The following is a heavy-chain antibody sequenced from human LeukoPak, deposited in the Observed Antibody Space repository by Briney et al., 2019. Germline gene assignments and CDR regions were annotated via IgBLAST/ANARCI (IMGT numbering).Heavy chain of an antibody. CDR1: GYTFSAYH. CDR2: INPNSGGT. Sequence: ASVKVSCKASGYTFSAYHIHWVRQAPGQGLEWMGWINPNSGGTNFAPKFHGRVSMTRDTSLNTAYMELSSLRSDDTAVYYCARGYYSHFDYWGQGALVTVSS. CDR3: ARGYYSHFDY. V-gene: IGHV1-2*02. J-gene: IGHJ4*02. D-gene: IGHD3-22*01.